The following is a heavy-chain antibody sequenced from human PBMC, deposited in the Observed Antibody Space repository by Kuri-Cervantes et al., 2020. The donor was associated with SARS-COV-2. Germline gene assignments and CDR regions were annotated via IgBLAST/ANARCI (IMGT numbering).Heavy chain of an antibody. CDR3: VYSSGWYGGH. V-gene: IGHV1-18*04. J-gene: IGHJ4*02. CDR2: ISAYNGNT. D-gene: IGHD6-19*01. Sequence: ASVKVSCKASGYTFTSYYMHWVRQAPGQGLEWMGWISAYNGNTNYAQKLQGRVTMTTDTSTSTAYMELRSLRSDDTAVYYCVYSSGWYGGHWGQGTLVTVSS. CDR1: GYTFTSYY.